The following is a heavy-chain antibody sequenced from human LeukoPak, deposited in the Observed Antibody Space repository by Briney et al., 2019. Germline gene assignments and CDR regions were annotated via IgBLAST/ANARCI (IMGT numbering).Heavy chain of an antibody. D-gene: IGHD3-22*01. Sequence: ASVKVSCKASGYTFTGYYMHWVRQAPGQGLEWMGWINPNSGGTNYAQKFQGRVTMTRDTSISTAYMELSRLRSDDTAVYYCARDRRGYYDSSGYQEFDYWGQGTLVTVSS. CDR1: GYTFTGYY. V-gene: IGHV1-2*02. CDR3: ARDRRGYYDSSGYQEFDY. CDR2: INPNSGGT. J-gene: IGHJ4*02.